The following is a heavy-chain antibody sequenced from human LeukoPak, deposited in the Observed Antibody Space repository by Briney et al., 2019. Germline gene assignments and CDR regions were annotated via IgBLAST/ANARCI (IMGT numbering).Heavy chain of an antibody. CDR2: IKLDVSET. J-gene: IGHJ4*02. CDR3: AKSPMVRGGISYFDY. Sequence: GGSLRLSCAASGFTFSSYWMTWVRQAPGKGLEWVANIKLDVSETYYVDSVRGRFTISRDNTKNSLYLQMNSLRAEDTALYYCAKSPMVRGGISYFDYWGQGTLVTVSS. D-gene: IGHD3-10*01. V-gene: IGHV3-7*03. CDR1: GFTFSSYW.